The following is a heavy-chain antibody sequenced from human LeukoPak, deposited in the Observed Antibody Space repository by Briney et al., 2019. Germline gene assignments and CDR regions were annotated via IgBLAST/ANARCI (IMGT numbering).Heavy chain of an antibody. CDR1: GYTFTSYG. CDR3: ARGGQWLVQGGLEYYFDY. CDR2: ISAYNGNT. D-gene: IGHD6-19*01. J-gene: IGHJ4*02. Sequence: ASVKVSCKASGYTFTSYGISWVRQAPGQGLEWMGWISAYNGNTNYAQKLQGRVTMTTDTSTSTAYMELRSLRSDDTAVYYCARGGQWLVQGGLEYYFDYWGQGTLVTVSS. V-gene: IGHV1-18*01.